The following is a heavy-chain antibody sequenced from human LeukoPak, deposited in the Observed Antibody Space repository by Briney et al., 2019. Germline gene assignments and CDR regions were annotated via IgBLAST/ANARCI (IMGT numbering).Heavy chain of an antibody. D-gene: IGHD2-2*01. J-gene: IGHJ4*02. Sequence: GGSLRLSCAASGFTFSSYAMSWVRQAPGKGLEWVSTIINSGGSTYYADSVKGRFTISRDNSKNTLYLQMNSLRAEDTAVYYCARGSTNTWAYHFDYWGQGTLVTVSS. CDR1: GFTFSSYA. V-gene: IGHV3-23*01. CDR2: IINSGGST. CDR3: ARGSTNTWAYHFDY.